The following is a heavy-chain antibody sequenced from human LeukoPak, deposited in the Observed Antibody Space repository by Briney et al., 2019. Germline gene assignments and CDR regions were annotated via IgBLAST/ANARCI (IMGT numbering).Heavy chain of an antibody. D-gene: IGHD3-10*01. CDR2: MNPNSGNT. CDR1: GYTFTSYD. J-gene: IGHJ4*02. CDR3: ARGLAYYYGSGSYRGGFDY. Sequence: ASVKVSCKASGYTFTSYDINWVRQATGQGLEWMGWMNPNSGNTGYAQKFQGGVTMTRNTSISTAYTELSSLRSEDTAVYYCARGLAYYYGSGSYRGGFDYWGQGTLVTVSS. V-gene: IGHV1-8*01.